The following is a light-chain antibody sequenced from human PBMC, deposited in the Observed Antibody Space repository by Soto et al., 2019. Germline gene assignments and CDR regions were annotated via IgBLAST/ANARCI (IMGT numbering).Light chain of an antibody. CDR1: SSDVGGNH. J-gene: IGLJ1*01. Sequence: QSALTQPASVSGSPGQSITISCTGTSSDVGGNHVSWYQQHPGKAPRLIIYDVSNRPSRISNRFSGSKSDNTASLTISGLQADDEADYYCSSHTSSSRYVFGTGTKLTVL. V-gene: IGLV2-14*01. CDR2: DVS. CDR3: SSHTSSSRYV.